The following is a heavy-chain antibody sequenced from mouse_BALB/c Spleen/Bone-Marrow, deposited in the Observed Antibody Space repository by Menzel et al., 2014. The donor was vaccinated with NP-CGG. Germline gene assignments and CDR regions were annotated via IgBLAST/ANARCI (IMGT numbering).Heavy chain of an antibody. V-gene: IGHV1S22*01. CDR3: ARWLLLDY. Sequence: GSELVRPGASVKLSCKASGYTFTSYWMHWVKQRPGQGLEWIGNIYPGTGSTNYDEKFKSKATLTVDTSSRTAYMQLSSLTSEDSAVYYCARWLLLDYWGQGTTPTVSS. CDR1: GYTFTSYW. CDR2: IYPGTGST. D-gene: IGHD2-3*01. J-gene: IGHJ2*01.